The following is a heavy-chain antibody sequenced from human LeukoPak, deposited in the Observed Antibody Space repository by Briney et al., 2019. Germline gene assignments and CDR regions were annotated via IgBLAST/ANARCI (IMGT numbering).Heavy chain of an antibody. J-gene: IGHJ4*02. V-gene: IGHV3-21*01. CDR3: ATDEAATRRLDY. Sequence: SSISSSISYIYYADSGKGRFTISRDNAENTLYLQINSLRAEDTAVYYCATDEAATRRLDYWGQGTLVTDSS. D-gene: IGHD1-1*01. CDR2: ISSSISYI.